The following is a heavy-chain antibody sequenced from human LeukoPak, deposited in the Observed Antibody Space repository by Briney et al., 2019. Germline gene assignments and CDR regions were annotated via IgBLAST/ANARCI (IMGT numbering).Heavy chain of an antibody. J-gene: IGHJ4*02. CDR2: ISWEGSTT. CDR1: GFAFDDHT. Sequence: GGSLRLSCATSGFAFDDHTMHWVRQLPGKGLEWLCLISWEGSTTYYADSVKDRFTISRDTSKNSLYLQMNSLRTGDTALYYCAKARSSSWSYLESWGQGTLVTVSS. D-gene: IGHD6-13*01. CDR3: AKARSSSWSYLES. V-gene: IGHV3-43*01.